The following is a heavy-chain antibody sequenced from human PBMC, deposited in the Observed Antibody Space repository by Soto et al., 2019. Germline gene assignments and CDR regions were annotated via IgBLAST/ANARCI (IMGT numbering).Heavy chain of an antibody. CDR2: IDREADST. Sequence: GGSLRLSCAASGFIFDSFAMNWVRQAPGKGLEWVSTIDREADSTHYADSLKGRFSISRDNSKNTLYLQVNSLRAEDTAVYYCAKDPSTGSVDLWGLGTLVTVSS. J-gene: IGHJ5*02. D-gene: IGHD3-9*01. V-gene: IGHV3-23*01. CDR1: GFIFDSFA. CDR3: AKDPSTGSVDL.